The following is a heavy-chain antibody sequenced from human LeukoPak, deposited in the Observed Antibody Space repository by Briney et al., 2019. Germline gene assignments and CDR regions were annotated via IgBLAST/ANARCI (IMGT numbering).Heavy chain of an antibody. CDR2: ISGSGGST. V-gene: IGHV3-23*01. J-gene: IGHJ5*02. CDR1: GFTFSSYA. Sequence: PGGSLRLSCAASGFTFSSYAMSWVRQAPGKGLEWVSAISGSGGSTYYADSVKGRFTISRDNSKNTLYPQMNSLRAEDTAVYYCAKASRVYCSGGSCYWFDPWGQGTLVTVSS. D-gene: IGHD2-15*01. CDR3: AKASRVYCSGGSCYWFDP.